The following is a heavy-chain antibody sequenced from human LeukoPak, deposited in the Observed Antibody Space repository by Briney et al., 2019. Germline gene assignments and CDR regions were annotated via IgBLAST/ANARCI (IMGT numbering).Heavy chain of an antibody. J-gene: IGHJ6*03. CDR2: LTGSGRT. CDR3: AKMTGWRLYDYCMDV. V-gene: IGHV3-23*01. CDR1: GFAFSSFA. D-gene: IGHD2-15*01. Sequence: PGGSLRLSCVASGFAFSSFAMSWVRQAPGKGLEWVSGLTGSGRTYHANSVKGRFTISRDNSKNTLSLQMNSLRAEDTAVYYCAKMTGWRLYDYCMDVWGKGTTVTVSS.